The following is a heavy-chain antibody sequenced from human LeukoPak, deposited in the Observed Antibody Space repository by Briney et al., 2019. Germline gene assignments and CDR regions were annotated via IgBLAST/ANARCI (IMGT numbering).Heavy chain of an antibody. CDR2: IYHSGST. V-gene: IGHV4-30-2*01. CDR1: GGSISRGGYS. D-gene: IGHD3-22*01. Sequence: SETLSLTCAVSGGSISRGGYSWSWIRQPPGKGLEWIGYIYHSGSTNYNPSLKSRVTISVDTSKNQFSLKLSSVTAADTAVYYCARGGPSIGYYYPTTNFDYWGQGTLVTVSS. J-gene: IGHJ4*02. CDR3: ARGGPSIGYYYPTTNFDY.